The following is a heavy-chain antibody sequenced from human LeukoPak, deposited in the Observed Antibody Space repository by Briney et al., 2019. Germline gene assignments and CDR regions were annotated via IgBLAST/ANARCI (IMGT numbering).Heavy chain of an antibody. J-gene: IGHJ4*02. CDR2: INPGGSTI. CDR3: ARSSQAEDY. V-gene: IGHV3-74*01. Sequence: GGSLRLSCAASGCTFSSYWMHWVRQVPGEGLVWVARINPGGSTITYADCVKGRFNSSRDNAKNTLYLQMDSLRAGDTGVYYCARSSQAEDYWGEGTLVTVSS. D-gene: IGHD6-13*01. CDR1: GCTFSSYW.